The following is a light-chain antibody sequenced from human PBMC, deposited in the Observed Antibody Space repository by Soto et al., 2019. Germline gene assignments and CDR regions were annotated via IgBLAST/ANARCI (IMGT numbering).Light chain of an antibody. CDR1: QSVRSN. Sequence: EKVMTQSPATLSVSPGERATLSCRARQSVRSNLAWYQQKPGQAPRLLIYDTSTRATGIPARFSGSGSGTEFSPTISSLQSQDFSVYYGQQYSNWPPITFGQGTRLEIK. CDR2: DTS. CDR3: QQYSNWPPIT. J-gene: IGKJ5*01. V-gene: IGKV3D-15*01.